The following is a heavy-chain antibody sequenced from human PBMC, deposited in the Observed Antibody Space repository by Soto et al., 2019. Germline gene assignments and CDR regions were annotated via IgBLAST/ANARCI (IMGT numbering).Heavy chain of an antibody. Sequence: GGSLRLSCTASGFSLSSSGMHWVRQAPGKGLEWLAVSSFDGTQQFYGDSVKGQFTVSRDNSNNTLYLGMNSLRTEDTAVYYCAKQLRGSGWYPLDSWGQGTPVTVSS. D-gene: IGHD6-19*01. J-gene: IGHJ4*02. CDR1: GFSLSSSG. CDR3: AKQLRGSGWYPLDS. CDR2: SSFDGTQQ. V-gene: IGHV3-30*18.